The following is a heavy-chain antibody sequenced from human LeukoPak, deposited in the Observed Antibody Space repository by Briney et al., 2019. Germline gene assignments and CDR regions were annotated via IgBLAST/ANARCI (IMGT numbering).Heavy chain of an antibody. CDR3: AREKIVLMVYAIQGGFDY. V-gene: IGHV4-34*01. Sequence: PSETLSLTCAVYGGSFSGYYWSWIRQPPGKGLEWIGEINHSGSTNYNPSLKSRVTTSVDTSKNQFSLKLSSVTAADTAVYYCAREKIVLMVYAIQGGFDYWGQGTLVTVSS. J-gene: IGHJ4*02. D-gene: IGHD2-8*01. CDR1: GGSFSGYY. CDR2: INHSGST.